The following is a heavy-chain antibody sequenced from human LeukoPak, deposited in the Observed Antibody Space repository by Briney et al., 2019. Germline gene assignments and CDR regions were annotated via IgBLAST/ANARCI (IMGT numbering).Heavy chain of an antibody. CDR3: TRGRRRDLLHVFDI. D-gene: IGHD1-26*01. J-gene: IGHJ3*02. Sequence: SETLSLTCTVSGGTISRYYWSWIRRPPGKERVWMAYINYIGSTNYNPSLNSRLTISLDASKNQFSLKLSSVTAADTAVYYCTRGRRRDLLHVFDIWGQGTMVTVSS. CDR1: GGTISRYY. V-gene: IGHV4-59*01. CDR2: INYIGST.